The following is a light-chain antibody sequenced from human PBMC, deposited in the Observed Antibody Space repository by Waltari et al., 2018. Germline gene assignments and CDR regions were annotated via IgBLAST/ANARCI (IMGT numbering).Light chain of an antibody. CDR3: SSWDDSLNGPA. CDR2: NTN. V-gene: IGLV1-44*01. Sequence: QSVLTQPPSASGTPGQRVTISCSGSRSNIGNNSVNWYQQLPRTAPKLLVYNTNQRPSGVPDRFSGSRSCTSASLAISGLQSEDEGDYYCSSWDDSLNGPAFGGGTKVTVL. J-gene: IGLJ3*02. CDR1: RSNIGNNS.